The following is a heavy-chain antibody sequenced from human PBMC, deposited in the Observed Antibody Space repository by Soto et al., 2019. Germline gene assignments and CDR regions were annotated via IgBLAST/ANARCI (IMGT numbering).Heavy chain of an antibody. CDR2: IIPISGAA. Sequence: SVMVYCTAAGDTFSNYVVNWVRQAHGQGLEWMGRIIPISGAANYAQKFQGRVTITADKSTSTSYMELSSLRSEDTAVYYCARDMTRTVVPYFDFWGQGTLVTVS. CDR1: GDTFSNYV. CDR3: ARDMTRTVVPYFDF. V-gene: IGHV1-69*06. J-gene: IGHJ4*02. D-gene: IGHD1-7*01.